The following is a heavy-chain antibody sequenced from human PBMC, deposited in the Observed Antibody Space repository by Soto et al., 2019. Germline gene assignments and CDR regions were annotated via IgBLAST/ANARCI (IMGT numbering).Heavy chain of an antibody. J-gene: IGHJ6*03. D-gene: IGHD3-3*01. V-gene: IGHV4-31*03. CDR3: ASFYDFWSGYQSVDYYYMDV. CDR1: GGSISSGGYY. Sequence: SETLSLTCTVSGGSISSGGYYWSWIRQHPGKGLEWIGYIYYSGSTHYNPSLKSRVTISVDTSKNQFSLKLSSVTAADTAVYYCASFYDFWSGYQSVDYYYMDVWGKGTTVTVSS. CDR2: IYYSGST.